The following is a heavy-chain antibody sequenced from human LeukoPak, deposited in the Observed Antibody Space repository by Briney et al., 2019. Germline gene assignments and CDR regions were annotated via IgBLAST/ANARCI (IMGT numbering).Heavy chain of an antibody. CDR2: ITGGGGGT. Sequence: GGSLRLSCAASGFTFSSYAMSWVRQAPGEGLEWVSAITGGGGGTYYADSVKGRFTISRDNSKNTLYLQMNSLRAEDTAVYYCARTHTYYDILTGHFPYYMDVWGKGTTVTVSS. J-gene: IGHJ6*03. CDR1: GFTFSSYA. CDR3: ARTHTYYDILTGHFPYYMDV. D-gene: IGHD3-9*01. V-gene: IGHV3-23*01.